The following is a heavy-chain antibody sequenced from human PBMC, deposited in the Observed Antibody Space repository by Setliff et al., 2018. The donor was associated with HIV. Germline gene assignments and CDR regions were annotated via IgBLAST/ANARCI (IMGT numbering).Heavy chain of an antibody. CDR1: GGPFTSSS. CDR2: IIPILGVP. D-gene: IGHD2-2*01. CDR3: ARETGYCTTISCYELEV. V-gene: IGHV1-69*04. J-gene: IGHJ4*02. Sequence: SVKVSCKASGGPFTSSSIGWVRQAPGQGLEWMGRIIPILGVPRYAQKFQGRVTITADKSTSTSYMHLSSLRAEDTAVYFCARETGYCTTISCYELEVWGQGTQVTVSS.